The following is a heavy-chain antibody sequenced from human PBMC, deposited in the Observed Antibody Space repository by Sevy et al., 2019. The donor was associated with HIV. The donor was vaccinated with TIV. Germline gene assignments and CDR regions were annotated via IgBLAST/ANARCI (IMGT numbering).Heavy chain of an antibody. V-gene: IGHV1-2*02. CDR2: INPNTGDT. CDR3: ATDPVAGHAFDI. CDR1: GYTFTGYY. J-gene: IGHJ3*02. Sequence: ASVKVSCKPFGYTFTGYYLHWVRQAPGQGLEWVGWINPNTGDTNYAQRFQGRVTMTRDPAINTAFMELTSLTSDDTALFYCATDPVAGHAFDIWGPGTLVTVSS. D-gene: IGHD6-19*01.